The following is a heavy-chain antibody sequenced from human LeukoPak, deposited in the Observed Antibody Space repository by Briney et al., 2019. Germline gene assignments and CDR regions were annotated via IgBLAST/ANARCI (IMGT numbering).Heavy chain of an antibody. V-gene: IGHV4-34*01. Sequence: PSETLSLTCAVYGESLSGYYWTWIRQPPGKGLEWIGEIDHIGRSKYNPSLKSRVALSVDRSKNQFSLKLSSVTAADTAVYFCARPRPCSCTFCSGYMDVWGRGTTVIVSS. J-gene: IGHJ6*04. CDR3: ARPRPCSCTFCSGYMDV. CDR2: IDHIGRS. CDR1: GESLSGYY. D-gene: IGHD2-2*01.